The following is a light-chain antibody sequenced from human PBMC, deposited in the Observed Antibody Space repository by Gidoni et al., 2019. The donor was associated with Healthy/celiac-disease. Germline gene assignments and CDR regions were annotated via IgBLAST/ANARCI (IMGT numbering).Light chain of an antibody. J-gene: IGKJ4*01. Sequence: DIVMTQSPLSLPVTPGEPASISCRSSQSLLHSNGYNYLDWYLQKPGQSPQLLIYLGSNRAPGVPDRFSGRGSGTDFTLKISRVGAEDFGVYYCMQALQTPLRFGGGTKVETK. CDR1: QSLLHSNGYNY. CDR2: LGS. CDR3: MQALQTPLR. V-gene: IGKV2-28*01.